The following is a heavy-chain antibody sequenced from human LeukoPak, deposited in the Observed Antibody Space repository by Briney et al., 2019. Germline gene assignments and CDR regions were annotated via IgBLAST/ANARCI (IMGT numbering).Heavy chain of an antibody. CDR3: AKDISGGGTGAFDY. V-gene: IGHV3-48*04. CDR2: IRSSDGTI. J-gene: IGHJ4*03. Sequence: PAGSPLILCAASGFTFSSYSMNWVLQAPGKGLEWVSTIRSSDGTIYYAVSVMRRFTIARDNSNNSLYLQMHSLRSEDTALYYCAKDISGGGTGAFDYWGRDTGHRV. CDR1: GFTFSSYS. D-gene: IGHD3-16*01.